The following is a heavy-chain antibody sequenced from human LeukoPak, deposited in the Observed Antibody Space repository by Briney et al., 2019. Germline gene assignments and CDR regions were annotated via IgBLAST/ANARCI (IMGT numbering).Heavy chain of an antibody. CDR3: ARHPIVVVPAAMRYYYYYYMDV. V-gene: IGHV5-51*01. Sequence: GESLKISCKGSGYSFTSYWIGWVRQVPGKGLEWMGIIYPGDSDTRYSPSFQGQVTISADKSISTAYLQWSSLKASDTAMYYCARHPIVVVPAAMRYYYYYYMDVWGKGTTVTISS. CDR1: GYSFTSYW. CDR2: IYPGDSDT. J-gene: IGHJ6*03. D-gene: IGHD2-2*01.